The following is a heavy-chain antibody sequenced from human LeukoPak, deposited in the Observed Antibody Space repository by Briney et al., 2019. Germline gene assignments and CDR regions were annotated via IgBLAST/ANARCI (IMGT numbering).Heavy chain of an antibody. CDR3: ARGEKQWLLS. V-gene: IGHV1-2*02. CDR2: INPNSGGT. Sequence: ASVKVSCKASGYTFTSYAMNWVRQAPGQGLEWMGWINPNSGGTNYAQKFQGRVTMTRDTSISIAYMELSRLRSDDTAVYYCARGEKQWLLSWGQGTLVTVSS. CDR1: GYTFTSYA. D-gene: IGHD6-19*01. J-gene: IGHJ5*02.